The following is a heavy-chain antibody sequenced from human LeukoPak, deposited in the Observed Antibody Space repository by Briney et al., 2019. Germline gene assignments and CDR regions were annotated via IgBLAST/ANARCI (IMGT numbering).Heavy chain of an antibody. Sequence: SATLSLTCTVSGGSISSYYWSWIRQPPGKGLEWIGYIYYSGSTNYNPSLKSRVTISVDTSKNQFSLNLTSVTAADTAVYYCARLWGGLDYWGQGTLVTVSS. CDR2: IYYSGST. CDR1: GGSISSYY. CDR3: ARLWGGLDY. D-gene: IGHD3-3*01. J-gene: IGHJ4*02. V-gene: IGHV4-59*01.